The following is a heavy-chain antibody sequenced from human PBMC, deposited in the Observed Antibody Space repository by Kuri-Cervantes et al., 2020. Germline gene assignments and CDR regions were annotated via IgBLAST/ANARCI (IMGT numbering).Heavy chain of an antibody. CDR1: GYSFTTYG. V-gene: IGHV1-18*01. CDR3: ARDCRPSRAPSNDAFDI. Sequence: ASVKVSCKASGYSFTTYGISWVRQAPGQGLEWMGWISPYNGDTNYAQKLQGRVTMTTDTSTSTAYMELRSLRSDDTALYYCARDCRPSRAPSNDAFDIWGQGTMVTVSS. CDR2: ISPYNGDT. J-gene: IGHJ3*02. D-gene: IGHD5-24*01.